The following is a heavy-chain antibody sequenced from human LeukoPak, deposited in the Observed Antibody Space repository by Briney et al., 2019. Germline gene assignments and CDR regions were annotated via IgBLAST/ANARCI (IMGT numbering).Heavy chain of an antibody. CDR1: GFTFSSYA. J-gene: IGHJ4*02. Sequence: PGGSLRLSCAASGFTFSSYAMHWVRQAPGKGLAWVAVISYDGSNKFYADSVKGRFTLSRDNSKNTLYLQMNSLRIEDTAVYYCGRGSVGFGELNYWGQGTLVTVSS. CDR2: ISYDGSNK. CDR3: GRGSVGFGELNY. V-gene: IGHV3-30-3*01. D-gene: IGHD3-10*01.